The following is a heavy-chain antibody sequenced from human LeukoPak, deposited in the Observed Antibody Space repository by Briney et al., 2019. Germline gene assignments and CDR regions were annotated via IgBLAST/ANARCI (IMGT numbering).Heavy chain of an antibody. CDR2: IYHSGST. Sequence: SETLSLTCDVSGGSISSGGYSWSWIRQPPGKGLEWIGYIYHSGSTYYNPSLKSRVTISVDRSKNQFSLKLSSVTAADTAVYYCASSSTGEGYYYYGMDVWGQGTTVTVSS. CDR1: GGSISSGGYS. D-gene: IGHD2-2*01. J-gene: IGHJ6*02. CDR3: ASSSTGEGYYYYGMDV. V-gene: IGHV4-30-2*01.